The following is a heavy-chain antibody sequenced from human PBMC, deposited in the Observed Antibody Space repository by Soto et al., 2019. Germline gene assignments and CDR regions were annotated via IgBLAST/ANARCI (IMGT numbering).Heavy chain of an antibody. V-gene: IGHV4-4*02. CDR1: GGSISSNNW. CDR2: IHRRDST. D-gene: IGHD2-15*01. Sequence: PSETLSLTCAVSGGSISSNNWWSWVRQAPGKGLEWIGEIHRRDSTNYNPSLKSRVTISVDKSKNEFSLKVKSVTAADTAVYYCGCRVEDISYDYYGMDVWGQGTTVTVSS. J-gene: IGHJ6*02. CDR3: GCRVEDISYDYYGMDV.